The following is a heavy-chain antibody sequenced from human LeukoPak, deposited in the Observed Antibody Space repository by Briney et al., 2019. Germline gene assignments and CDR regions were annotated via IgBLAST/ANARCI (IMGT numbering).Heavy chain of an antibody. Sequence: PSETLSLTCSVSGGSISSSNYYWGWLRQPPGKGLEWIACIYYSGSTYYNASLKSRVTLSVDTSKNQFSLKLTSMTAADTALYYCARVVAATTFDPWGQGTLVTVSS. J-gene: IGHJ5*02. D-gene: IGHD2-15*01. CDR3: ARVVAATTFDP. CDR1: GGSISSSNYY. V-gene: IGHV4-39*07. CDR2: IYYSGST.